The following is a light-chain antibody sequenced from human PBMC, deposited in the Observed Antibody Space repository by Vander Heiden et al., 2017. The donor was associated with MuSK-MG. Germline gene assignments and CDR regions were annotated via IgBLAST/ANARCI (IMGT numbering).Light chain of an antibody. Sequence: DVVLTQSPPSLSVTPGQPASISCKSSHSLVHTDGKTYFYWFLQKAGQPPQLLMSEGSNRCSGVPDRFSGSGSDTDFTRTISRVEAEDVGVYYCTHCIQHPRAFGGGTKVEIK. CDR1: HSLVHTDGKTY. CDR3: THCIQHPRA. CDR2: EGS. J-gene: IGKJ4*01. V-gene: IGKV2D-29*01.